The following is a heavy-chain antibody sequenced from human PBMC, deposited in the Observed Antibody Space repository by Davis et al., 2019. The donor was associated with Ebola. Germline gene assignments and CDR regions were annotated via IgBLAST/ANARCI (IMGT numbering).Heavy chain of an antibody. CDR2: IYYSGST. J-gene: IGHJ3*02. CDR3: ARLRSSSFNAFDI. V-gene: IGHV4-59*08. D-gene: IGHD6-6*01. CDR1: GGSISSYY. Sequence: SETLALTCTVSGGSISSYYWSWIRQPPGKGLEWIGYIYYSGSTNYNPSLKSRVTISVDTSKNQFSLKLSSVTAADTAVYYCARLRSSSFNAFDIRGQGTLVTVSS.